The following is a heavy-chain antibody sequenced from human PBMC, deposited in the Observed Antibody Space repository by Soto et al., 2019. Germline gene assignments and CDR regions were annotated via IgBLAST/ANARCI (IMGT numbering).Heavy chain of an antibody. CDR1: GFTFSDYY. CDR2: ISSSGTTI. CDR3: AKGYVWGSYRPSMDV. Sequence: QGPLGESGGGLAKPGGSLRLSCAASGFTFSDYYMSWIRQAPGKGLEWVSYISSSGTTIYYVDSVKGRFTISRDNARNSLFLQMNSLRAEDTAVYYCAKGYVWGSYRPSMDVWGHGTTVTVSS. V-gene: IGHV3-11*01. J-gene: IGHJ6*02. D-gene: IGHD3-16*02.